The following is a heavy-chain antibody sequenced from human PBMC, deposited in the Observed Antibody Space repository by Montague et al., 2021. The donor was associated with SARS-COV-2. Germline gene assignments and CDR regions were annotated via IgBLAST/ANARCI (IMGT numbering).Heavy chain of an antibody. V-gene: IGHV3-23*01. CDR1: GFTFSSHG. CDR3: ARDQNHGMDV. CDR2: IHGRGDGT. D-gene: IGHD1-14*01. J-gene: IGHJ6*02. Sequence: SLRLSCAASGFTFSSHGMYWVRQPPGKGLEWVSEIHGRGDGTYYSDSLNGRFTISRDNSKDTLYLQMNSLRVEDTAVYYRARDQNHGMDVWGQGTTVIISS.